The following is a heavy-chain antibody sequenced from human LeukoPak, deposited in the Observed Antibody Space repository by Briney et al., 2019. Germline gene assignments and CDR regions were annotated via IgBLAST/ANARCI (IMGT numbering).Heavy chain of an antibody. D-gene: IGHD3-22*01. CDR2: ISSSSSTI. V-gene: IGHV3-48*01. Sequence: PGGSLRLSCAASGFTFSSYSMNWVRQAPGKGLEWVSYISSSSSTIYYADSVKGRFTISRDNAKNSLYLQMNSLRAEDTAVYYCARSHYYDSSGYYSYNWFDPWGQGTLVTVSS. J-gene: IGHJ5*02. CDR3: ARSHYYDSSGYYSYNWFDP. CDR1: GFTFSSYS.